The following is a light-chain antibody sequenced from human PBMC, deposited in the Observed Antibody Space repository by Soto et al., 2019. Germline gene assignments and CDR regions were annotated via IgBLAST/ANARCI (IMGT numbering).Light chain of an antibody. V-gene: IGKV3-20*01. CDR1: QSVSNNY. Sequence: EIVLTQSPGTLSLSPGERATLSCRASQSVSNNYLAWYQQKPGQAPRLLIYAASSRAADIPDRFSGSGSGKDFTLTISRLEPEDFAVYYCQQYGSSPLFTFGGGAKVEIK. CDR2: AAS. J-gene: IGKJ4*01. CDR3: QQYGSSPLFT.